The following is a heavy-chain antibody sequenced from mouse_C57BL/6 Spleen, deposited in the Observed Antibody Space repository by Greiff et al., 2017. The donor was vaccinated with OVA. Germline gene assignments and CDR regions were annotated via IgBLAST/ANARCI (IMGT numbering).Heavy chain of an antibody. CDR3: ARHGTTVVAFDY. CDR2: ISSGGSYT. D-gene: IGHD1-1*01. J-gene: IGHJ2*01. V-gene: IGHV5-6*01. CDR1: GFTFSSYG. Sequence: DVQLVESGGDLVKPGGSLKLSCAASGFTFSSYGMSWVRQTPDKRLEWVATISSGGSYTYYPDSVKGRFTISRDNAKNTLYLQMSSLKSEDTAMYYCARHGTTVVAFDYWGQGTTLTVSS.